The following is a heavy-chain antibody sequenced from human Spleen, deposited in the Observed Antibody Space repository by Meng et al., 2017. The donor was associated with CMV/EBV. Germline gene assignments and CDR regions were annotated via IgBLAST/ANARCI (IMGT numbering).Heavy chain of an antibody. CDR3: TYYVLDV. Sequence: GESLKISCAASGFTFSSYAMSWVRQAPGKGLEWVGRIKSKTDGGTTDYAAPVKGRFTISRDDSKYTLYLQMNSLKAEDTAVYYCTYYVLDVWGQGTTVTVSS. J-gene: IGHJ6*02. CDR2: IKSKTDGGTT. V-gene: IGHV3-15*01. CDR1: GFTFSSYA.